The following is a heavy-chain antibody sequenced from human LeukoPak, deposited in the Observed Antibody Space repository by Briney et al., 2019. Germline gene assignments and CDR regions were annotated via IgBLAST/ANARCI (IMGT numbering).Heavy chain of an antibody. J-gene: IGHJ4*02. Sequence: ASVKVSCKASGYTFTSYGISWVRQAPGQGLEWMGWISAYNGNTNYAQKFQGRVTMTRDTSISTAYMELSRLRSDDTAMYYCARVRYRLAETYIDYWGQGTLVTVSS. CDR2: ISAYNGNT. D-gene: IGHD3-16*01. CDR1: GYTFTSYG. V-gene: IGHV1-18*01. CDR3: ARVRYRLAETYIDY.